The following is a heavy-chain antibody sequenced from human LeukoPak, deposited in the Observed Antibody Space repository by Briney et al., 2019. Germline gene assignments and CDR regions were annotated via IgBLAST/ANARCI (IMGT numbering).Heavy chain of an antibody. CDR3: ARSLPGLDV. CDR1: GFIFIDYW. CDR2: INPDGTAT. V-gene: IGHV3-74*01. J-gene: IGHJ6*02. Sequence: PGGSLTLSCEISGFIFIDYWMHWVRQVRGQGPVCVSRINPDGTATNYADSVKGRFIISRDNAKNTLYLQMNSLRVEDTAMYYCARSLPGLDVWGQGTTVTVSS.